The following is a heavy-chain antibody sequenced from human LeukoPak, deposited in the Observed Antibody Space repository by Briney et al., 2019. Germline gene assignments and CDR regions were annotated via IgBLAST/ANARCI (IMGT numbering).Heavy chain of an antibody. Sequence: SQTLSLTCTVSGGSISSGDYYWSWIRQPPGTGLEWIGYIYYSGSTYYNPSLRSRVTISVDTSKNQFSLKLSSVTAADTAVYYCASSPYYYGSGSYYNYYYYYGMDVWGQGTTVTVSS. CDR1: GGSISSGDYY. V-gene: IGHV4-30-4*01. CDR3: ASSPYYYGSGSYYNYYYYYGMDV. D-gene: IGHD3-10*01. CDR2: IYYSGST. J-gene: IGHJ6*02.